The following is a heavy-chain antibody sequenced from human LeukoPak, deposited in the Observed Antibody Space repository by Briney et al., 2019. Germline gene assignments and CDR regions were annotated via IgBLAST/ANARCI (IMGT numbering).Heavy chain of an antibody. D-gene: IGHD3-22*01. CDR1: GYTLTELS. CDR2: FDPEDGET. CDR3: ATQIDSSDAFDI. Sequence: ASVKVSCKVSGYTLTELSMHWVRQAPGKGLEWMGGFDPEDGETIYAQKFQGRVTMTEDTSTDTAYMELSSLRSEDTAVYYCATQIDSSDAFDIWGQGTMVTVFS. V-gene: IGHV1-24*01. J-gene: IGHJ3*02.